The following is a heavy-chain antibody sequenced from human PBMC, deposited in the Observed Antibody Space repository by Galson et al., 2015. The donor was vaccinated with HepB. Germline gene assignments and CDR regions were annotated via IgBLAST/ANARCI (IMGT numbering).Heavy chain of an antibody. D-gene: IGHD6-6*01. CDR1: GGSISRYY. CDR2: IYYSGST. J-gene: IGHJ6*02. Sequence: ETLSLTCTVSGGSISRYYWSWIRQPPGKGLEWIGYIYYSGSTNYNPSLKSRVTISVDTSKNQFSLKLSSVTAADTAVYYCATSEYSSSYYGMDVWGQGTTVTVSS. CDR3: ATSEYSSSYYGMDV. V-gene: IGHV4-59*01.